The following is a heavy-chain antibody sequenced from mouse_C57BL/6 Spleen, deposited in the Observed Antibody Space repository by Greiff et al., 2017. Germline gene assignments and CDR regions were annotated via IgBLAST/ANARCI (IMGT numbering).Heavy chain of an antibody. D-gene: IGHD3-2*02. CDR1: GYAFTNYL. V-gene: IGHV1-54*01. CDR2: INPGSGGT. J-gene: IGHJ2*01. Sequence: VQLVESGAELVRPGTSVKVSCKASGYAFTNYLIEWVKQRPGQGLEWIGVINPGSGGTNYNEKFKGKATLTADKSSSTAYMQLSSLTSKDSAVYFCARSRGYPDYWGQGTTLTVSS. CDR3: ARSRGYPDY.